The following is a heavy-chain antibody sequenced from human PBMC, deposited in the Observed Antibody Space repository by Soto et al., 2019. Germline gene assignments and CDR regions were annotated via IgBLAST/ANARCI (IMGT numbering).Heavy chain of an antibody. D-gene: IGHD2-2*01. V-gene: IGHV1-46*01. CDR1: GYTFTTYG. J-gene: IGHJ5*02. CDR2: INPSGGST. CDR3: ARDDCISTSCPHNWFDP. Sequence: GASVKVSCKASGYTFTTYGISWVRQAPGQGLEWMGIINPSGGSTSYAQKLQGRVTMTRDTSTSTVYMELSSLRSEDTAVYYCARDDCISTSCPHNWFDPWGQGTLVTVSS.